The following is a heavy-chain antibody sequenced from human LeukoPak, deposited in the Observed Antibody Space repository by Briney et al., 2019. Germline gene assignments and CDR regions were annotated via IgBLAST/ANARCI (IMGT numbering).Heavy chain of an antibody. Sequence: GGSLRLSCAASGFTFDDYAMSWVRQAPGKGLEWVSGINRNGDSTSYADSVKGRFTISRDNAKNSLYLQMNSLRAEDTALYYCARGPFYTSSWYSFFDYWGQGTLVTVSS. V-gene: IGHV3-20*04. CDR2: INRNGDST. CDR1: GFTFDDYA. CDR3: ARGPFYTSSWYSFFDY. J-gene: IGHJ4*02. D-gene: IGHD6-13*01.